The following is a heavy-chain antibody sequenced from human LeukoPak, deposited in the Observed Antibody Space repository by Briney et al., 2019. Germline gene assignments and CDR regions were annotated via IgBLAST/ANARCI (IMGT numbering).Heavy chain of an antibody. V-gene: IGHV4-39*01. J-gene: IGHJ3*02. Sequence: SETLSLTCTVSGGSISSRSYYWGWIRQPPGKGLEWIGSIYYSGSTYYNPSLKSRVTISVDTSKNQISLKLSSVTAADTAVYYCARAYCSSTSCSVGDDAFDIWGQGTMVTVSS. D-gene: IGHD2-2*01. CDR2: IYYSGST. CDR1: GGSISSRSYY. CDR3: ARAYCSSTSCSVGDDAFDI.